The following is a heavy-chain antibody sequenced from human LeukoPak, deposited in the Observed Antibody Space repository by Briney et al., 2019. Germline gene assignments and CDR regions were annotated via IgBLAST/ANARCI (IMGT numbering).Heavy chain of an antibody. CDR3: ARDVPKYSSSWYAGENYFDY. V-gene: IGHV1-18*01. Sequence: ASVKVSCKASGYTFTSYGISWVRQAPGQGLEWMGWISAYNGNTNYAQKLQGRVTMTTDTSTSAAYMELRRLRSDDTAVYYCARDVPKYSSSWYAGENYFDYWGQGTLVTVSS. D-gene: IGHD6-13*01. CDR1: GYTFTSYG. J-gene: IGHJ4*02. CDR2: ISAYNGNT.